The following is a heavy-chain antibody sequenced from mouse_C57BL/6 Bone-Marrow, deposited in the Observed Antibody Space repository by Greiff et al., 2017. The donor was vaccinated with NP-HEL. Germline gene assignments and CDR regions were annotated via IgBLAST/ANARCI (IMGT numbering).Heavy chain of an antibody. J-gene: IGHJ1*03. V-gene: IGHV2-2*01. D-gene: IGHD2-5*01. CDR1: GFSLTSYG. Sequence: QVQLQQPGPGLVQPSQSLSITCTVSGFSLTSYGVHWVRQSPGKGLEWLGVIWSGGSTDYNAAFISRLSISKDNSKSQVFFKMNSLQADDTAIYYCARDSNPYFDVWGTGTTVTVSS. CDR3: ARDSNPYFDV. CDR2: IWSGGST.